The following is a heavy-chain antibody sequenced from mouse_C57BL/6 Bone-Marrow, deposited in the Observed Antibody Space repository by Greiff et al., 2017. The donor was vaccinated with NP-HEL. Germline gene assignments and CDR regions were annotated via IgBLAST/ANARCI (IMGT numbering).Heavy chain of an antibody. D-gene: IGHD2-5*01. J-gene: IGHJ4*01. CDR3: ARHYSNYVGYAMAY. Sequence: QVQLQQPGAELVKPGASVKLSCKASGYTFTSYWMQWVKQRPGQGLEWIGEIDPSDSYTNYNEKFKGKATLTVDTSSSTAYMQLSSLTYEDSAVYYCARHYSNYVGYAMAYWGQGTSVTVSS. V-gene: IGHV1-50*01. CDR1: GYTFTSYW. CDR2: IDPSDSYT.